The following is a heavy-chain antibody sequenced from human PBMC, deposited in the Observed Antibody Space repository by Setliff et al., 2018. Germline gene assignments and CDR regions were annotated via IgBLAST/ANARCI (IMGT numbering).Heavy chain of an antibody. D-gene: IGHD3-3*01. CDR2: ISAYNGNT. V-gene: IGHV1-18*04. Sequence: ASVKVSCKASGYIFTGYYMHWVRQAPGQGLEWMGWISAYNGNTNYAQKLQGRVTMTTDTSTSIAYMELRSLRSDDTAVYYCASSGGDTIFGVVMSPSYYFDYWGQGTLVTVSS. CDR3: ASSGGDTIFGVVMSPSYYFDY. CDR1: GYIFTGYY. J-gene: IGHJ4*02.